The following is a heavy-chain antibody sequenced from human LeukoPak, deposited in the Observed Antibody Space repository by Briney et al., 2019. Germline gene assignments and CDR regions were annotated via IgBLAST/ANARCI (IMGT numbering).Heavy chain of an antibody. CDR2: MNPNSANT. CDR3: ASLASSSWPLYYYYGMDV. V-gene: IGHV1-8*01. J-gene: IGHJ6*02. D-gene: IGHD6-13*01. CDR1: GYTFTSYD. Sequence: GASVKVSCKASGYTFTSYDINWVRRATGQGLEWMGWMNPNSANTGYAQKFQGRVTMTRNTSISTAYMELSSLRSEDTAVYYCASLASSSWPLYYYYGMDVWGQGTTVTVSS.